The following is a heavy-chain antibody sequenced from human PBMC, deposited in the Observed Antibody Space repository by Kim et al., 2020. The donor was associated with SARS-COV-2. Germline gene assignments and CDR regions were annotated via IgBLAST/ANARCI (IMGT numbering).Heavy chain of an antibody. Sequence: SETLSLTCAVYGGSFSGYYWSWIRQPPGKGLEWIGEINHSGSTNYNPSLKSRVTISVDTSKNQFSLKLSSVTAADTAVYYCAHLDTYYDFWSQTSSSLKDYWGQGTLVTVSS. CDR1: GGSFSGYY. CDR2: INHSGST. CDR3: AHLDTYYDFWSQTSSSLKDY. D-gene: IGHD3-3*01. V-gene: IGHV4-34*01. J-gene: IGHJ4*02.